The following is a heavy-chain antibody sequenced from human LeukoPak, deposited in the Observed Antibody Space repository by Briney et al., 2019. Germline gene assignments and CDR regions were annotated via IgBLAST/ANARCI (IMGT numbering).Heavy chain of an antibody. Sequence: GGSLRLSCAASGFTFSSYAMHWVRQAPGKGLEWVAVISYDGSNKYYADSVKGRFTISRDNAKNSLYLHMNSLRAEDTAVYYCARGGQGNWPTPFDYWGQGTLVAVSS. CDR2: ISYDGSNK. CDR1: GFTFSSYA. CDR3: ARGGQGNWPTPFDY. D-gene: IGHD1-1*01. V-gene: IGHV3-30*04. J-gene: IGHJ4*02.